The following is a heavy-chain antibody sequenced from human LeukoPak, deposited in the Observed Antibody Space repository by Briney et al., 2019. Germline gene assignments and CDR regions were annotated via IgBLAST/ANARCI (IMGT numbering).Heavy chain of an antibody. J-gene: IGHJ2*01. CDR1: GGSISSYY. CDR2: IYTSWST. Sequence: SETLSLTCSVSGGSISSYYWSWIRQPAGKGLEWIGRIYTSWSTHYNPSLKSRVTMSVHTSKNQFSLKRSSVTAADTAVYYCPRDPSLGMPWYFDLWGRGTLVTVSS. D-gene: IGHD7-27*01. V-gene: IGHV4-4*07. CDR3: PRDPSLGMPWYFDL.